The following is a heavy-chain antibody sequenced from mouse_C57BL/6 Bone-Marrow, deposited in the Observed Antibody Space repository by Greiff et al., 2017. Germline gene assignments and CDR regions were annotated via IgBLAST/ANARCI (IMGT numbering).Heavy chain of an antibody. D-gene: IGHD2-3*01. Sequence: GGGLVQPKGSLKLSCAASGFTFNTYAMHWVRQAPGKGLEWVARIRSKSSNYATYYADSVKDRFTISSDDSQSMLYLQMNNLKTEDTAMDYCVGDLYDGRGFAYWGQGTLVTVSA. V-gene: IGHV10-3*01. CDR2: IRSKSSNYAT. J-gene: IGHJ3*01. CDR3: VGDLYDGRGFAY. CDR1: GFTFNTYA.